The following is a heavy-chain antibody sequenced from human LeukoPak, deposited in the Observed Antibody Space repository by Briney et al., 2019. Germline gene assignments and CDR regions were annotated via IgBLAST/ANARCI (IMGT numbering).Heavy chain of an antibody. CDR2: MNPNSGNT. J-gene: IGHJ5*02. CDR3: TISGSYYNVDWFDP. CDR1: GYTFTSYD. D-gene: IGHD3-10*01. Sequence: ASVKVSCKASGYTFTSYDINWVRQATGQGLEWMGWMNPNSGNTGYAQKFQGRVTMTRNTSISTAYMELSSLRSEDTAVYYCTISGSYYNVDWFDPWGQGTLVTVSS. V-gene: IGHV1-8*01.